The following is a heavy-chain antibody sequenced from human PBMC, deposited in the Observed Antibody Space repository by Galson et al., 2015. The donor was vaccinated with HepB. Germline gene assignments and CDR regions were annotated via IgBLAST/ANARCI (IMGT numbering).Heavy chain of an antibody. D-gene: IGHD1-26*01. CDR3: TSPTAHQGAT. V-gene: IGHV3-73*01. J-gene: IGHJ5*02. CDR1: GFTFSGSA. Sequence: SLRLSCAASGFTFSGSAMHWVRQASGKGLEWVGRIRGKANSYATAYAASVKGRFTISRDDSKNTAYLQMNSLKTEDTAVYYCTSPTAHQGATWGQGTLVTVSS. CDR2: IRGKANSYAT.